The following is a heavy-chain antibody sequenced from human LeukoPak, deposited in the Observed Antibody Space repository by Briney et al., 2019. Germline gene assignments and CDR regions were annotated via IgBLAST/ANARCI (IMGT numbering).Heavy chain of an antibody. CDR1: GGSFSGYY. V-gene: IGHV4-34*01. J-gene: IGHJ4*02. D-gene: IGHD3-10*01. CDR2: INHSECT. CDR3: ARELRGKYYYGSGSYLFDY. Sequence: PSETLSLTCAVYGGSFSGYYWSWIRQPPRKGLEWIGEINHSECTNYNPSLKSRVTISVDTSKNQFSLKLSSVTAADTAVYYCARELRGKYYYGSGSYLFDYWGQGTLVTVSS.